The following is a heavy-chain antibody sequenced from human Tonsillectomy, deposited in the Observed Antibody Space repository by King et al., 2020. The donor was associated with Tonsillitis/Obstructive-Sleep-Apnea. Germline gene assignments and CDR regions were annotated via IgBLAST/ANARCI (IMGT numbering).Heavy chain of an antibody. CDR3: ARGDVVPAARCDY. D-gene: IGHD2-2*01. CDR2: IIRVFGTA. CDR1: GGTFSNYA. V-gene: IGHV1-69*01. Sequence: QLVQSGAEVKKPGSSVKVSCTASGGTFSNYAINWVRQAPGQGLEWMGGIIRVFGTANYAQKFQGRVTITADESTSTAYMELSSLRSEDTAGYYCARGDVVPAARCDYWGQGTLVTVSS. J-gene: IGHJ4*02.